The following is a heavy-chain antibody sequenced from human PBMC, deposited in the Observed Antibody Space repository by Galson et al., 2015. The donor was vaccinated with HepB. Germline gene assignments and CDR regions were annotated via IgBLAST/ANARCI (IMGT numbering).Heavy chain of an antibody. V-gene: IGHV5-51*03. CDR1: GYSFATYW. Sequence: QSGAEVKKLGESLKISCKGSGYSFATYWIGWVRQMPGKGLEWMGIIYPGDSDTRYSPSFQGQVTISADESISTAYLQWSSLRASDTAMYYCARPLTTGGFDIFDIWGQGTMVTVSS. J-gene: IGHJ3*02. CDR3: ARPLTTGGFDIFDI. D-gene: IGHD4/OR15-4a*01. CDR2: IYPGDSDT.